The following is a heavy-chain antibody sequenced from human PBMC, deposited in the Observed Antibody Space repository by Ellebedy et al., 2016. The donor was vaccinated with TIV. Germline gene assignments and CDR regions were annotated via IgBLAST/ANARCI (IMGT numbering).Heavy chain of an antibody. V-gene: IGHV3-23*01. CDR3: ARDPHSGSHFGSLHYYYYGMDV. CDR1: GFTFSSYA. Sequence: GESLKISCAASGFTFSSYAMSWVRQAPGKGLEWVSAISGSGGSTYYADSVKGRFTISRDNSKNTLYLQMNSLRAEDTAVYYCARDPHSGSHFGSLHYYYYGMDVWGQGTTVTVSS. J-gene: IGHJ6*02. D-gene: IGHD3-10*01. CDR2: ISGSGGST.